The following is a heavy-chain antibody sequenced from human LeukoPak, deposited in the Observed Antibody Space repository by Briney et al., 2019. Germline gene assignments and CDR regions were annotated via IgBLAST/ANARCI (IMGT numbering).Heavy chain of an antibody. CDR1: GYTFTSYG. V-gene: IGHV1-46*01. Sequence: ASVKVSCKASGYTFTSYGISWVRQAPGQGLEWMGIINPSGGSTSYAQKFQGRVTMTRDTSTSTVYMELSSLRSEDTAVYYCARETVAGTRFFDYWGQGTLVTVSS. CDR3: ARETVAGTRFFDY. CDR2: INPSGGST. D-gene: IGHD6-19*01. J-gene: IGHJ4*02.